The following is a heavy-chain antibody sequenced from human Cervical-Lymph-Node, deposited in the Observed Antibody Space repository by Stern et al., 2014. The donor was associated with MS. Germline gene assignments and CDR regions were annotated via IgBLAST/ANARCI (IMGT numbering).Heavy chain of an antibody. CDR2: IIPIFGAA. D-gene: IGHD1-26*01. CDR1: GGTFSSYA. J-gene: IGHJ6*02. Sequence: VQLVESGAEVKKPGSSVKVSCKASGGTFSSYAIRWVRQAPGQGLEWMGGIIPIFGAANYAQKFQGRVPITADESTSTAYMELSSLRSEDTAVYYCARGELKEGLVRGMDVWGQGTTVTISS. V-gene: IGHV1-69*01. CDR3: ARGELKEGLVRGMDV.